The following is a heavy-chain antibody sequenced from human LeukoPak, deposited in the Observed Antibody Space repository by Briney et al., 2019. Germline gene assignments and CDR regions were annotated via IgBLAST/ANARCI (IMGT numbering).Heavy chain of an antibody. CDR2: IIPIFGTA. CDR1: GGTFSSYA. D-gene: IGHD5-24*01. Sequence: GASVKVSCKASGGTFSSYAISWVRQAPGQGLEWMGGIIPIFGTANYAQKFQGRVTITTDESTSTAYMELSSLRSEDTAVYYCAREEMATHRGGFDYWGQGTLVTVSS. V-gene: IGHV1-69*05. J-gene: IGHJ4*02. CDR3: AREEMATHRGGFDY.